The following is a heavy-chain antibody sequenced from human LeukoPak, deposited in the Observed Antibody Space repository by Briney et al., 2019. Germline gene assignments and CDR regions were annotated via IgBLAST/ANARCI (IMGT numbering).Heavy chain of an antibody. D-gene: IGHD3-3*01. CDR2: INWNGGST. J-gene: IGHJ6*02. CDR3: ARDPRITIFGVVEDFYGMDV. V-gene: IGHV3-20*01. Sequence: PGGSLRLSCAASGFTFDDYGMSWVRQAPGKGLEWVSGINWNGGSTGYADSVKGRFTISGDNAKNSLYLQMNSLRAEDTALYHCARDPRITIFGVVEDFYGMDVWGQGTTVTVSS. CDR1: GFTFDDYG.